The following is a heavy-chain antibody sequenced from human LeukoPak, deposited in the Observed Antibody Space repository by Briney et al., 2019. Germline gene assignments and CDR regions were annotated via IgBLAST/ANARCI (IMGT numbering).Heavy chain of an antibody. V-gene: IGHV4-4*02. CDR2: IYRSGNT. CDR1: GDSISSSNW. J-gene: IGHJ4*02. Sequence: PSGTLSLTCAVSGDSISSSNWWSWVRQPPGKGLEWIAEIYRSGNTDYNPSLKSRVAISVDTSKNQFSLKLSSVTAADTAVYYCARGSKAAPGTFDYWGQGTLVTVSS. CDR3: ARGSKAAPGTFDY. D-gene: IGHD6-13*01.